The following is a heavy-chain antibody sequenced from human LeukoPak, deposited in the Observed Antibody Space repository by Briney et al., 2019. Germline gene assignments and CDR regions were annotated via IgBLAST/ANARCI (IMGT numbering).Heavy chain of an antibody. Sequence: GGSLRLSCAASGFTFSSYSMNWVRQAPGKGLEWVSSISSSSSHIYYADSVKGRFTISRDNAKNSLYLQMNSLRAEDTAVYYCARARDIVVVPAAIPPDYWGQGTLVTVSS. CDR1: GFTFSSYS. CDR3: ARARDIVVVPAAIPPDY. CDR2: ISSSSSHI. J-gene: IGHJ4*02. V-gene: IGHV3-21*01. D-gene: IGHD2-2*02.